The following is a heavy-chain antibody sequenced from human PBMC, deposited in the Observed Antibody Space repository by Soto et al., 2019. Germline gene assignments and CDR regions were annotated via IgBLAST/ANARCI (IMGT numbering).Heavy chain of an antibody. V-gene: IGHV3-66*01. D-gene: IGHD5-12*01. CDR1: GFTVSSNY. CDR3: ARDSSGYGIDY. J-gene: IGHJ4*02. Sequence: GGSLRLSCAASGFTVSSNYMTWVRQAPGKGLEWVSFIYSGVRTFYADSVTGRFTIYTDNYKNTLYLQMNSLRAEDAAAYYCARDSSGYGIDYWGQGTQVTVSS. CDR2: IYSGVRT.